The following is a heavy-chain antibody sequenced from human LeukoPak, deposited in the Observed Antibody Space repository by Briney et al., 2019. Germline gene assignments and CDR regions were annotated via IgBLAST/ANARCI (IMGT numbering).Heavy chain of an antibody. CDR2: MNPNSGNT. Sequence: GASVKVSCKASGYTFTSYDINWVRQATGQGPQGMGWMNPNSGNTGYAQKFKGRVTMTRNTSISTAYMELSSLRSEDTAVYYCARGDTMVRGVIREPFDYWGQGTLVTVS. J-gene: IGHJ4*02. CDR1: GYTFTSYD. CDR3: ARGDTMVRGVIREPFDY. D-gene: IGHD3-10*01. V-gene: IGHV1-8*01.